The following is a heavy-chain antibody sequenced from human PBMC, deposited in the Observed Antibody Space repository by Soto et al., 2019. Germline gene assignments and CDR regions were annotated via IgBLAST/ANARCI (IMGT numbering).Heavy chain of an antibody. D-gene: IGHD3-3*01. CDR3: ARDRDFWSGLYGMDV. J-gene: IGHJ6*02. CDR1: GYSISSGYY. CDR2: IYHSGST. Sequence: SETMSLTCALSGYSISSGYYWGWIRQPPGKGLEWIGSIYHSGSTYYNPSLKSRVTISVDTSKNQFSLKLSSVTAADTAVYYCARDRDFWSGLYGMDVWGQGTTVTVSS. V-gene: IGHV4-38-2*02.